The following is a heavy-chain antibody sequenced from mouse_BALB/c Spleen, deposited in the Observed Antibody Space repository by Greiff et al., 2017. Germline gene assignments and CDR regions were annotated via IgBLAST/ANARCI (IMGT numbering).Heavy chain of an antibody. CDR1: GYAFSSSW. CDR2: IYPGDGDT. V-gene: IGHV1-82*01. J-gene: IGHJ1*01. CDR3: ARRVWYFDV. Sequence: QVQLQQSGPELVKPGASVKISCKASGYAFSSSWMNWVKQRPGQGLEWIGRIYPGDGDTNYNGKFKGKATLTADKSSSTAYMQLSSLTSVDSAVYFCARRVWYFDVWGAGTTVTVSS.